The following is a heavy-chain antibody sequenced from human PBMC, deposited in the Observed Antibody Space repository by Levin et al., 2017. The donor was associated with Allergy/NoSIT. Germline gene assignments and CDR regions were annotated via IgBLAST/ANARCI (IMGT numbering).Heavy chain of an antibody. D-gene: IGHD3-9*01. CDR2: ISWNSGSI. CDR1: GFTFDDYA. V-gene: IGHV3-9*01. Sequence: LSLTCAASGFTFDDYAMHWVRPAPGKGLEWVSGISWNSGSIGYADSVKGRFTISRDNAKNSLYLQMNSLRAEDTALYYCAKDGGDILTGSWYYFDYWGQGTLVTVSS. CDR3: AKDGGDILTGSWYYFDY. J-gene: IGHJ4*02.